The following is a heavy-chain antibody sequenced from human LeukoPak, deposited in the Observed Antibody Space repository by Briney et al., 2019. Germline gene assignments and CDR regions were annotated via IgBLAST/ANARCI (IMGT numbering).Heavy chain of an antibody. CDR3: ARGLYHGSGSQGA. Sequence: SETLSLTCAVYGGSFSGYYWSWIRRPPGKGLEWIGEINHSGSTNYNPSLKSRVTISVDTSKNQFSLKLSSVTAADTAVYYCARGLYHGSGSQGAWGQGTLVTVSS. D-gene: IGHD3-10*01. V-gene: IGHV4-34*01. CDR2: INHSGST. CDR1: GGSFSGYY. J-gene: IGHJ5*02.